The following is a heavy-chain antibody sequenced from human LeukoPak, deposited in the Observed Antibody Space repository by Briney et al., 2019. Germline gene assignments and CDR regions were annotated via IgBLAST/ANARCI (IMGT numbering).Heavy chain of an antibody. Sequence: GGSLRLSCAASGFTFDDYAMHWVRHAPGKGLEWVSGISWNSGSIGYADSVKGRFTISRDNAKNSLYLQMNSLRAEDTALYYCAKDGGYSYGYSAFDIWGQGTMVTVSS. J-gene: IGHJ3*02. CDR2: ISWNSGSI. V-gene: IGHV3-9*01. CDR1: GFTFDDYA. CDR3: AKDGGYSYGYSAFDI. D-gene: IGHD5-18*01.